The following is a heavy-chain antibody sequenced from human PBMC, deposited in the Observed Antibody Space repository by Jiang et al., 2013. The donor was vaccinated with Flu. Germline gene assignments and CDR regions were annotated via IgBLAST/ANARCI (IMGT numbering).Heavy chain of an antibody. CDR3: ARVGGYSGYDDAFDI. CDR1: GGSISSSNW. CDR2: IYHSGST. Sequence: TLSLTCAVSGGSISSSNWWSWVRQPPGKGLEWIGEIYHSGSTNYNPSLKSRVTISVDKSKNQFSLKLSSVTAADTAVYYCARVGGYSGYDDAFDIWGQGTMVTVSS. J-gene: IGHJ3*02. D-gene: IGHD5-12*01. V-gene: IGHV4-4*02.